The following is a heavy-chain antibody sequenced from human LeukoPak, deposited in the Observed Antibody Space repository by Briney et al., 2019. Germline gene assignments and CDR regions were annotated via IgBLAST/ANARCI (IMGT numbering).Heavy chain of an antibody. J-gene: IGHJ5*02. Sequence: PGGSLRLSCAASGFTFSSCSMNWVRQAPGKGLEWVSSISSSSYIYYADSVKGRFTISRDNAKNSLYLQMNSLRAEDTAVYYCARSIAARELNWFDPWGQGTLVTVSS. CDR1: GFTFSSCS. V-gene: IGHV3-21*01. CDR2: ISSSSYI. D-gene: IGHD6-6*01. CDR3: ARSIAARELNWFDP.